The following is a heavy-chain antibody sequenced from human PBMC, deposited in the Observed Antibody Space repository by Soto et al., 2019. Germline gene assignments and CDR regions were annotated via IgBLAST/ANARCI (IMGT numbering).Heavy chain of an antibody. CDR3: ASSGRIVVVPAVIAYFDY. CDR1: GGSISSYY. Sequence: PSETLSLTCTVSGGSISSYYWIWIRQPPGKGLEWIGYIYDSGSTNYNPSLKSRVTISVDTSKNQFSLKLSSVTAADTAVYYCASSGRIVVVPAVIAYFDYWGQGTWVTVS. V-gene: IGHV4-59*01. D-gene: IGHD2-2*01. J-gene: IGHJ4*02. CDR2: IYDSGST.